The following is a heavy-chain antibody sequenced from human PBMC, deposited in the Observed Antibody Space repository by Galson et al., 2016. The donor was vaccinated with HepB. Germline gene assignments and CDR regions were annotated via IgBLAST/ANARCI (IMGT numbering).Heavy chain of an antibody. J-gene: IGHJ4*02. V-gene: IGHV1-2*02. CDR2: INPHSGAT. CDR3: AKDQCSGGGCFTTFDH. D-gene: IGHD2-15*01. CDR1: EYTFTAYY. Sequence: SVKVSCKASEYTFTAYYLHWVRQAPGQGLEWMGWINPHSGATNYAKKFQGRVTMTRDTSVSTASVELRSLRSDDTAIYYCAKDQCSGGGCFTTFDHWGQGTLVIVSS.